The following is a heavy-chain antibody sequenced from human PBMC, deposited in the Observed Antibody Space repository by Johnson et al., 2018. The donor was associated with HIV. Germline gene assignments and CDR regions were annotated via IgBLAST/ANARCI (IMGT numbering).Heavy chain of an antibody. V-gene: IGHV3-66*03. D-gene: IGHD2-2*03. CDR3: AKDGFGWADAFDI. CDR1: GFTVSSNY. Sequence: VQLVESGGGLIQPGGSLRLSCAASGFTVSSNYMSWVRQAPGKGLELVSVIYSGGRTYYADSVRGRFTISRDNSKNTVYLQMNSLRAEDTAVYYCAKDGFGWADAFDIWGHGTMVTVSS. CDR2: IYSGGRT. J-gene: IGHJ3*02.